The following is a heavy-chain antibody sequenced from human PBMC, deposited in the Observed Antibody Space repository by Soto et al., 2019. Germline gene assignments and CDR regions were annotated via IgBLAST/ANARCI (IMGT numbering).Heavy chain of an antibody. CDR2: IYHIGST. Sequence: SETLSLTCAVSGGSISSSNWWSWVRQPPGKGLERIGEIYHIGSTNYNPSLKSRVTISVDKSKNQFSLKLSSVTAADTAVYHCAREDNYYYYGMDVWGQGTNVTVSS. CDR1: GGSISSSNW. CDR3: AREDNYYYYGMDV. J-gene: IGHJ6*02. V-gene: IGHV4-4*02.